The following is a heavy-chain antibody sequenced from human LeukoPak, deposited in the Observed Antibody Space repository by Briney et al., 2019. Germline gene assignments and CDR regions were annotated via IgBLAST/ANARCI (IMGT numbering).Heavy chain of an antibody. CDR3: ARVVGSGSYYKSGYYYYYMDV. CDR1: GGSISSGSYY. CDR2: IYTSGST. D-gene: IGHD3-10*01. V-gene: IGHV4-61*02. Sequence: SETLSLTCTVSGGSISSGSYYWSWIRQPAGKGLEWIGRIYTSGSTNYNPSLKSRVTISVDTSKNQFSLKLSSVTAADTAVYYCARVVGSGSYYKSGYYYYYMDVWGKGTTVTISS. J-gene: IGHJ6*03.